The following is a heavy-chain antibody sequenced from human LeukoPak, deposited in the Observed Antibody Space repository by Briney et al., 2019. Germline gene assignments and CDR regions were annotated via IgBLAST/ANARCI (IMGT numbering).Heavy chain of an antibody. V-gene: IGHV3-7*01. D-gene: IGHD3-10*01. CDR3: AREVDYRAFDI. J-gene: IGHJ3*02. CDR1: GFTFSGHW. CDR2: IKQDGSEK. Sequence: GGSLRLSCAASGFTFSGHWMSWVRQAPGKGLEWVAKIKQDGSEKYYMDSVKGRFTISRDNAQNSLSLQMNSLRAEDTAEYYCAREVDYRAFDIWGRGTMVIVSS.